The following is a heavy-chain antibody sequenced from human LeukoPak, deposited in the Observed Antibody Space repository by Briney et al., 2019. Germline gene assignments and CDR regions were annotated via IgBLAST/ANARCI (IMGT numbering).Heavy chain of an antibody. D-gene: IGHD3-22*01. V-gene: IGHV1-18*01. CDR2: ISAYNGNT. CDR3: ARDWSRHATYYYDSSGYYEDY. CDR1: GYTFTSYG. J-gene: IGHJ4*02. Sequence: ASVTVSCKASGYTFTSYGISWVRQAPGQGLEWMGWISAYNGNTNYAQKLQGRVTMTTDTSTSTAYMELRSLRSDDTAVYYCARDWSRHATYYYDSSGYYEDYWGQGTLVTVSS.